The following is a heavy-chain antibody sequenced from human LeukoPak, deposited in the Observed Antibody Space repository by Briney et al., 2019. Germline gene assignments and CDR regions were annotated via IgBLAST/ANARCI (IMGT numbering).Heavy chain of an antibody. D-gene: IGHD1-1*01. Sequence: GGSLRLSCAASGFTFSSYSMNRVRQAPGKGLEWVSSISSSSSYIYYADSVKGRFTISRDNAKNSLYLQMNSLRAEDTAVYYCARDRLERHFYYYGMDVWGQGTTVTVSS. CDR3: ARDRLERHFYYYGMDV. CDR2: ISSSSSYI. J-gene: IGHJ6*02. CDR1: GFTFSSYS. V-gene: IGHV3-21*01.